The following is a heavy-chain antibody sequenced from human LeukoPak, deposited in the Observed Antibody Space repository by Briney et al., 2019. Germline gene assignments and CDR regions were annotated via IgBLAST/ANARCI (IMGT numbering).Heavy chain of an antibody. V-gene: IGHV1-2*02. CDR3: ARRLRDGYPLGFDY. CDR2: INPNSGGT. Sequence: ASVKVSCKASGYTSTGYYMHWVRQAPGQGLEWMGWINPNSGGTNYAQKFQGRVTMTRDTSISTAYMELSRLRSDDTAVYYCARRLRDGYPLGFDYWGQGTLVTVSS. D-gene: IGHD5-24*01. J-gene: IGHJ4*02. CDR1: GYTSTGYY.